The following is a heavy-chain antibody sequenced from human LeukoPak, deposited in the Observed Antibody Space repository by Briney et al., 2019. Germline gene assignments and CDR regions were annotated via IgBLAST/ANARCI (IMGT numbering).Heavy chain of an antibody. Sequence: GGSLRLSCAASGFTFSAYGMHWVRQAPGKGLEWVSVISYDGTNKYYADSVKGRFTISRDNSKNTLHLQMNSLRAEDTAVYYCARDYSSSDAFDIWGQGTMVTVSS. CDR2: ISYDGTNK. D-gene: IGHD6-6*01. V-gene: IGHV3-30*03. CDR1: GFTFSAYG. CDR3: ARDYSSSDAFDI. J-gene: IGHJ3*02.